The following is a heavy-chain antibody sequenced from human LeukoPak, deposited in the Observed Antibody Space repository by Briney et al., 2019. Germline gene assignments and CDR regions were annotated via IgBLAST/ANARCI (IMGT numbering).Heavy chain of an antibody. D-gene: IGHD3-22*01. CDR1: GLPFSSYE. CDR2: ISSRGTTI. Sequence: GGSLRLSCAGSGLPFSSYEMNWVRQAPGKGLEWISYISSRGTTIYYADSVKGRFTISRDNAENSLYLQTNSLRVEDTGVYYCARVYDTSGYKTPPPDYWGQGTLVTVSS. J-gene: IGHJ4*02. V-gene: IGHV3-48*03. CDR3: ARVYDTSGYKTPPPDY.